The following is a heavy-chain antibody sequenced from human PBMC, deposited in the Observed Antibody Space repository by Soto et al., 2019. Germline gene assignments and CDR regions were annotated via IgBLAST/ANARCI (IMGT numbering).Heavy chain of an antibody. CDR2: ISTTGST. Sequence: SETLSLTCTASGGSISNYHWNWIRQPAGKGLEWIGHISTTGSTRYNPSLNSRLTMSLDTSNNQFSLKLNSVTAADTAIYYCARDGRYGDPVNWFDLWGPGALVTVSS. J-gene: IGHJ5*02. D-gene: IGHD4-17*01. V-gene: IGHV4-4*07. CDR3: ARDGRYGDPVNWFDL. CDR1: GGSISNYH.